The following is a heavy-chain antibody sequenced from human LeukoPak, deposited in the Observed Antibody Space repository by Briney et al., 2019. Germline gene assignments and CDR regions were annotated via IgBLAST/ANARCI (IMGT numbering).Heavy chain of an antibody. J-gene: IGHJ4*02. Sequence: ASVKVSCKASGYTFTGYYIHWVRQAPGQGLEWMGWINPNSGGTNSAQKFQGGVTMTRDTSISTAYMELTRLRSDDTAVYYCARDRGDGGYEFDYWGQGSLVTVSS. CDR3: ARDRGDGGYEFDY. V-gene: IGHV1-2*02. CDR1: GYTFTGYY. CDR2: INPNSGGT. D-gene: IGHD5-12*01.